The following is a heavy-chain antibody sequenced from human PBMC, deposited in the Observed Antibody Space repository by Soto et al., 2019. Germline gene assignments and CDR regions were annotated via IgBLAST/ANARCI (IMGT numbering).Heavy chain of an antibody. D-gene: IGHD4-4*01. CDR1: GGTFTSYT. Sequence: QVQLVQSGAEVKKPGSSVKVSCKPSGGTFTSYTFSWVRQAPGQGFEWMGRIIPFLSITNYAQRFQGRVSITADKSTSTAYMELSSLTSEDTALYFWARTPTRSTDYTYFDLRGQGTLVTVSS. CDR3: ARTPTRSTDYTYFDL. J-gene: IGHJ4*02. V-gene: IGHV1-69*02. CDR2: IIPFLSIT.